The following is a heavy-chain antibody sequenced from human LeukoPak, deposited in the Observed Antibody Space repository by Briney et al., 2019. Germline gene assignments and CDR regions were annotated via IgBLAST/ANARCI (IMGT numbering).Heavy chain of an antibody. J-gene: IGHJ5*02. D-gene: IGHD7-27*01. CDR1: GYTFTSYA. V-gene: IGHV7-4-1*02. CDR3: ARSWGSRKIWANWFDP. Sequence: GASVKVSCKASGYTFTSYAMNWVRQAPGQGLEWMGWINTNTGNPTYAQGFTGRFVFSLDTSVGTAYLQISSLKAEDTAVYYCARSWGSRKIWANWFDPWGQGTLVTVSS. CDR2: INTNTGNP.